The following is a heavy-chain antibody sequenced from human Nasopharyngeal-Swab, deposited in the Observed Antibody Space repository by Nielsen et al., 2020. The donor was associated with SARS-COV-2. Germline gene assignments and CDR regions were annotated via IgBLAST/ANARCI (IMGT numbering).Heavy chain of an antibody. CDR3: TRLDVAAAGTPGHY. J-gene: IGHJ4*02. V-gene: IGHV3-73*01. CDR1: GITCSGSA. Sequence: GESLKTSYAASGITCSGSAMHWVRQASGKGLEWVGRIRSKANRYATAYAASVKGRFTISRDDSKNTAYLQMNSLKTEDTAVYYCTRLDVAAAGTPGHYWGQGTLVTVSS. CDR2: IRSKANRYAT. D-gene: IGHD6-13*01.